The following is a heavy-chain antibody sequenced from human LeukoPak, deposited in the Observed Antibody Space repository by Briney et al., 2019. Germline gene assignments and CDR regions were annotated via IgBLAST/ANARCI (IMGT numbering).Heavy chain of an antibody. V-gene: IGHV4-4*07. D-gene: IGHD3-3*01. CDR1: GGSISSYS. J-gene: IGHJ5*02. CDR3: AREGTYYDFWSGYRRGANWFDP. Sequence: SETLSLTYTVSGGSISSYSLSWIRQPAGKGLEWIGRLYSSGSTNYNPSLKSRVTMSVDTSKNQFSLKLSSVTAADTAVYYCAREGTYYDFWSGYRRGANWFDPWGQGTLVTVSS. CDR2: LYSSGST.